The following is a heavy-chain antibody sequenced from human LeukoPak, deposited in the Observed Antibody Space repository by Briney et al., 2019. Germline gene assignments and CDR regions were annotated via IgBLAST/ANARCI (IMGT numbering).Heavy chain of an antibody. V-gene: IGHV4-59*01. J-gene: IGHJ4*02. CDR3: AREGFDSSGYYYLHY. CDR1: GGSISSYY. CDR2: IYYSGST. Sequence: SETLSLTCTVSGGSISSYYWSWIRQPPGKGLEWIGYIYYSGSTNYNPSLKSRVTISVDTSKNQISLKLSSVTAADTAVYYCAREGFDSSGYYYLHYWGQGTLVTVSS. D-gene: IGHD3-22*01.